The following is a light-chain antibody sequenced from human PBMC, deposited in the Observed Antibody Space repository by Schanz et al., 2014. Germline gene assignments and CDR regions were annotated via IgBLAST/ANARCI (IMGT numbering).Light chain of an antibody. CDR3: SSYVGSNTYV. Sequence: QSALTQPPSVSGSPGQSVTISCTGTSSDVGSYNRVSWYQQPPGTAPKLMIYEVSNRPSGVPDRFSGSKSGNTASLTVSGLQAEDDADYYCSSYVGSNTYVFGTGTKVTVL. CDR2: EVS. J-gene: IGLJ1*01. V-gene: IGLV2-18*02. CDR1: SSDVGSYNR.